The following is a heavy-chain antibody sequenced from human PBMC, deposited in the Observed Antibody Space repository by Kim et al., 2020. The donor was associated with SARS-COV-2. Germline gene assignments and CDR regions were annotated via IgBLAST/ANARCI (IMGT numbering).Heavy chain of an antibody. Sequence: GGSLRLSCAASGFTFSSYAMHWVRQAPGKGLEWVAVISYVGSNKYYADSVKGRFTISRDNSKNTLYLQMNSLRAEDTAVYYCARDIAEDYYGMDVWRQGT. CDR1: GFTFSSYA. D-gene: IGHD2-21*01. J-gene: IGHJ6*02. CDR2: ISYVGSNK. V-gene: IGHV3-30-3*01. CDR3: ARDIAEDYYGMDV.